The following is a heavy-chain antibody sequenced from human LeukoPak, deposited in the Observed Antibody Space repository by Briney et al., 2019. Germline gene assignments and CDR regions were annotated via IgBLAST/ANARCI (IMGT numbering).Heavy chain of an antibody. D-gene: IGHD6-13*01. CDR1: GFTFSSYS. CDR2: ISGSGGST. Sequence: GGSLRLSCAASGFTFSSYSMNWVRQAPGKGLEWVSAISGSGGSTYYADSVKGRFTISRDNSKNTLYLQMNSLRAEDTAVYYCAKQQLVPTSLYWGQGTLVTVSS. V-gene: IGHV3-23*01. CDR3: AKQQLVPTSLY. J-gene: IGHJ4*02.